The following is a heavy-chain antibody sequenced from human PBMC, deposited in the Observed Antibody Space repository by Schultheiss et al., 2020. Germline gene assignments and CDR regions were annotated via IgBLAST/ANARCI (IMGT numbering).Heavy chain of an antibody. Sequence: ASVKVSCKASGYTFTSYAMHWVRQAPGQRLEWMGWINAGNGNTKYSQKFQGRVTITRDTSASTAYMELSSLRSEDTAVYYCARDRDSRYLSNAFDIWGQGTMVTVSS. CDR3: ARDRDSRYLSNAFDI. J-gene: IGHJ3*02. V-gene: IGHV1-3*01. D-gene: IGHD2-15*01. CDR1: GYTFTSYA. CDR2: INAGNGNT.